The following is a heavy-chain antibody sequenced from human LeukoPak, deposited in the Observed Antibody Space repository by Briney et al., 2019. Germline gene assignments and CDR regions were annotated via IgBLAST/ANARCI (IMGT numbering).Heavy chain of an antibody. CDR1: GGSISSYY. D-gene: IGHD3-3*01. J-gene: IGHJ4*02. Sequence: SETLSLTCTVSGGSISSYYWNWIRQPPGKGLEWIGYISYSGNTNYNSSLKSRVTISVDTSKNQFSLKLSSVTAADTAVYYCARTRGFLESYFDYWGQGTLVTVSS. CDR2: ISYSGNT. V-gene: IGHV4-59*08. CDR3: ARTRGFLESYFDY.